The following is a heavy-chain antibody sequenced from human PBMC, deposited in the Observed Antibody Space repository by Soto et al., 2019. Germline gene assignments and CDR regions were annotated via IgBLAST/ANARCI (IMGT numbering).Heavy chain of an antibody. CDR3: ARDPVTGN. CDR2: ISSKNSYI. CDR1: GFTFSSDT. V-gene: IGHV3-21*01. Sequence: EGQLVESGGGLVKPGGSLRISCAASGFTFSSDTMNWVRQAPGKGLEWVSSISSKNSYIYYADSVKGRFTISRDNAKNSLYLQMNSLRAEDTAVYYCARDPVTGNWGQGTLVTVSS. D-gene: IGHD4-4*01. J-gene: IGHJ4*02.